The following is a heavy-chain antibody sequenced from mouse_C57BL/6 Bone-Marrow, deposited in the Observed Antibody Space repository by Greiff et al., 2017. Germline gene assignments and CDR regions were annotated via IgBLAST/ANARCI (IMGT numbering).Heavy chain of an antibody. J-gene: IGHJ2*01. CDR3: AITTVVATLDFDY. V-gene: IGHV1-22*01. D-gene: IGHD1-1*01. Sequence: EVQLQQSGPELVKPGASVKMSCKASGYTFTDYNMHWVKQSHGKSLEWIGYINPNNGGTSYNQKFKGKATLTVNTSASTAYMELRSLTSEDSAVDDCAITTVVATLDFDYWGQGTTLTVSS. CDR2: INPNNGGT. CDR1: GYTFTDYN.